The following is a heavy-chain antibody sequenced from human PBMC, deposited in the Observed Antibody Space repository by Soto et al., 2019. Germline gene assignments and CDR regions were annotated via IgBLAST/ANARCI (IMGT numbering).Heavy chain of an antibody. D-gene: IGHD2-2*01. CDR2: FYDTGKT. Sequence: SKTLPLPGTFSGDAIYFGEYYSPWIRKNPGKGLEWHGYFYDTGKTYYNPSLESRGTIPVHTSKKQFSLQLASGTPADPAVYYCAGDCSSTVNRIDPWGQGTRVTSPQ. J-gene: IGHJ5*02. CDR1: GDAIYFGEYY. V-gene: IGHV4-31*03. CDR3: AGDCSSTVNRIDP.